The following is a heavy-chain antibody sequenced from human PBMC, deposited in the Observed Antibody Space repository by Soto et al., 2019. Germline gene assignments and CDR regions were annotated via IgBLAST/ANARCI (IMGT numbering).Heavy chain of an antibody. V-gene: IGHV1-46*01. J-gene: IGHJ4*02. CDR2: INPSGGGT. Sequence: GASVKVSCKASGHTFTGYYMHWVRQAPGQGLEWMGIINPSGGGTNYAQKFQGRITLTRDTSTSTLYMELSSLRSADTAVYYCARGGKIAARPLDSWGQGTLVTVSS. D-gene: IGHD6-6*01. CDR3: ARGGKIAARPLDS. CDR1: GHTFTGYY.